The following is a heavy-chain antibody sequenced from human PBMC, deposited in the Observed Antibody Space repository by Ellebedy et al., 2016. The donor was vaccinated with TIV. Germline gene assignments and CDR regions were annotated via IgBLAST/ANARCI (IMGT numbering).Heavy chain of an antibody. J-gene: IGHJ4*02. V-gene: IGHV3-30*18. CDR3: AKDRQHELLMGGLLDS. Sequence: PGGSLRLSCAASGFTSSNYGMNWVRQAPGRGLEWVSVVSYVGTHQYYADSVKGRFTISRDNSRNTLFLQLNNLRPDDTAIYYCAKDRQHELLMGGLLDSWGQGTLVTVSS. CDR2: VSYVGTHQ. CDR1: GFTSSNYG. D-gene: IGHD2-8*01.